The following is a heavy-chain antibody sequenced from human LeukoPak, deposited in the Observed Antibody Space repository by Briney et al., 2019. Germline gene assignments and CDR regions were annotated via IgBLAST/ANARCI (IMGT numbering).Heavy chain of an antibody. CDR3: ARVRPPHSPYYYYMDV. V-gene: IGHV4-39*07. CDR2: IYYSGST. Sequence: KPSETLSLTCTVSGGSVNSRYYYWGWIRQPPGKGLEWIGSIYYSGSTYYNPSLKSRVTILIDTSKNQFSLKLNTVTAADTAVYYCARVRPPHSPYYYYMDVWGKGTTVTVSS. J-gene: IGHJ6*03. CDR1: GGSVNSRYYY. D-gene: IGHD2-21*01.